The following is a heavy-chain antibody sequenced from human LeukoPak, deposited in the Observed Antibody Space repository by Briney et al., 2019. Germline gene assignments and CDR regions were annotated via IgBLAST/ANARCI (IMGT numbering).Heavy chain of an antibody. V-gene: IGHV1-18*01. CDR1: GYTFTSYG. Sequence: ASVKVSCKASGYTFTSYGISWVRQAPGQGLEWMGWISAYNGNTNYAQRLQGRVTMTTDTSTSTAYMELRSLRSDDTAVYYCARYSSSWWHYYYYMDVWGKETTVTVSS. J-gene: IGHJ6*03. D-gene: IGHD6-13*01. CDR3: ARYSSSWWHYYYYMDV. CDR2: ISAYNGNT.